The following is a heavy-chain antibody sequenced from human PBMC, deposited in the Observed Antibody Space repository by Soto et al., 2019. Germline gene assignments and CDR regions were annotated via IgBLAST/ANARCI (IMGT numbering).Heavy chain of an antibody. D-gene: IGHD2-15*01. CDR2: INAANGNT. V-gene: IGHV1-3*01. CDR3: ARDYPYCTGGSCPGY. Sequence: QVQLVQSGAEVKKPGASVKVSCKASGYTFTNFVMHWVRQAPGDRLEWMGWINAANGNTKYSQKFQGRVIISMDTSASIAYMELSSLTSEDTAVYYCARDYPYCTGGSCPGYWGQGTLVIVSS. CDR1: GYTFTNFV. J-gene: IGHJ4*02.